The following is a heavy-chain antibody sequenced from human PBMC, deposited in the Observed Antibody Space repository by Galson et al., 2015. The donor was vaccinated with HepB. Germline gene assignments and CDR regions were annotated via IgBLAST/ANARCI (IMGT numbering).Heavy chain of an antibody. V-gene: IGHV1-46*01. CDR1: GYTFTSYY. CDR2: INPSGGST. Sequence: SVKVSCKASGYTFTSYYMHWVRQAPGQGLEWMGIINPSGGSTSYAQEFQGRVTMTRDTSTSTVYMELNSLRSEDTAVYYCARAAQFLGNYDYWGQGTLVTVSS. CDR3: ARAAQFLGNYDY. D-gene: IGHD1-7*01. J-gene: IGHJ4*02.